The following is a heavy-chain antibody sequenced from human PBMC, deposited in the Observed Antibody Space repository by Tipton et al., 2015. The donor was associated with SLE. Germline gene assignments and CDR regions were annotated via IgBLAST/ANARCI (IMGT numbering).Heavy chain of an antibody. J-gene: IGHJ1*01. V-gene: IGHV3-21*01. Sequence: LSLTCTVSGGSISSSSYYWGWIRQPPGKGLEWVSSISSSSNYIYYADSVKGRFTISRDNSKNTLYLQMNSLRAEDTAVYYCAKSSGSLAQHWGQGTLVTVSS. CDR2: ISSSSNYI. CDR1: GGSISSSS. CDR3: AKSSGSLAQH. D-gene: IGHD3-3*01.